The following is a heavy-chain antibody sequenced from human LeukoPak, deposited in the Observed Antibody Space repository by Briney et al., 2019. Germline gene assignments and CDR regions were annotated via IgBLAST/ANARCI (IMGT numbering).Heavy chain of an antibody. CDR3: ARKIRQLASFVFDP. CDR1: GYNFINYW. Sequence: GQSLQISCKGSGYNFINYWIGWVRQMPGKGMEWMGIIYPGDSDTRYSPSFQGQVTISADNSISTAYLQWSSLKASDTAMYYCARKIRQLASFVFDPWGQGALVTVSS. J-gene: IGHJ5*02. V-gene: IGHV5-51*01. CDR2: IYPGDSDT. D-gene: IGHD6-6*01.